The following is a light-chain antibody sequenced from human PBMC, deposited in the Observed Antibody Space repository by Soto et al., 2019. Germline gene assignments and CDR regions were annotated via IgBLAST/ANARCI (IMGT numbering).Light chain of an antibody. J-gene: IGLJ3*02. CDR1: SSDVGIYNC. Sequence: QSALTQPASLSGSPGQSITISCTGTSSDVGIYNCVSWFQQYPDKAPKLVLSEVLNRPSGVSDRFSGSKSGNTASLTISGLQTEDEADYYCSSFTTSSTWVFGGGTKLTVL. CDR3: SSFTTSSTWV. CDR2: EVL. V-gene: IGLV2-14*01.